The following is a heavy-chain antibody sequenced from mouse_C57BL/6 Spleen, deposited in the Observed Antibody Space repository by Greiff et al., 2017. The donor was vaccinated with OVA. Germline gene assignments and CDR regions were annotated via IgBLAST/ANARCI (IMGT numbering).Heavy chain of an antibody. CDR3: AVGGLRREMYYFDY. CDR2: IYPGSGST. V-gene: IGHV1-55*01. D-gene: IGHD2-4*01. Sequence: QVQLQQPGAELVKPGASVKMSCMASGYTFTSYWITWVKQRPGQGLEWIGDIYPGSGSTNYNEKFKSKATLTVDTSSSTAYMQLSSLTSEDSAVYYCAVGGLRREMYYFDYWGQGTTLTVAS. J-gene: IGHJ2*01. CDR1: GYTFTSYW.